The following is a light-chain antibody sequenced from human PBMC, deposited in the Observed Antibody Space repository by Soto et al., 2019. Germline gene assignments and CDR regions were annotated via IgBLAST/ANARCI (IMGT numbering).Light chain of an antibody. CDR3: QQYGSSGT. J-gene: IGKJ1*01. V-gene: IGKV3-20*01. Sequence: EIVFTQSPGTPSLSPGERAPLSCRASQSVSNNYLAWYQQKPGQAPRLLIYGASNRATGIPDRFSGSGSGTDFTLTISRLEPEDFAVYYCQQYGSSGTFGQGTKVDIK. CDR1: QSVSNNY. CDR2: GAS.